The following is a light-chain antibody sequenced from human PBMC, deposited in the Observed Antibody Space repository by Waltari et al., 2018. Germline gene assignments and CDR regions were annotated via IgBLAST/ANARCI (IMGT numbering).Light chain of an antibody. CDR1: SSNIGTNY. Sequence: SASGTPGQRVTISCSGSSSNIGTNYVNWYQQFPGTAPKLLIYRNNQRPSGVPDRFSGSKSGTSASLAISGLRSEDEAEYYCAAWDASHVVFGGGTKLTVL. CDR3: AAWDASHVV. V-gene: IGLV1-47*01. CDR2: RNN. J-gene: IGLJ2*01.